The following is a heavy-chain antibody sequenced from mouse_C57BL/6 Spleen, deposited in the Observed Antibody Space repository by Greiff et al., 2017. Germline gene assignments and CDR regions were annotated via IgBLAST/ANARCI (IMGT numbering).Heavy chain of an antibody. CDR3: ARDLSNYAWFAY. V-gene: IGHV3-6*01. J-gene: IGHJ3*01. CDR2: ISYDGSN. CDR1: GYSITSGYY. D-gene: IGHD2-5*01. Sequence: VQLVESGPGLVKPSQSLSLTCSVTGYSITSGYYWNWIRQFPGNKLEWMGYISYDGSNNYNPSLKNRISITRDTSKNQFFLTLNSVTTEDTATYYCARDLSNYAWFAYWGQGTLVTVSA.